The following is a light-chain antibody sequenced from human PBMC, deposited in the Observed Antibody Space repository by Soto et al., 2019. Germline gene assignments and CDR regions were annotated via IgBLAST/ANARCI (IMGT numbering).Light chain of an antibody. Sequence: EVVMRQSPATLSVSPGEGATLSCSASQGIGDTLAWYQHKPGQAPRLLIYGASSRATGIPDRFSGSGSGTEFTLTISSLQPEDFATYYCLQHNSYPRTFGQGTKVDIK. J-gene: IGKJ1*01. CDR3: LQHNSYPRT. CDR1: QGIGDT. V-gene: IGKV3D-15*01. CDR2: GAS.